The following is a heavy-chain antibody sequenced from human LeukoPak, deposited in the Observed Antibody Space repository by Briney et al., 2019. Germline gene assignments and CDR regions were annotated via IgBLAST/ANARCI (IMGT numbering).Heavy chain of an antibody. CDR2: ISGYDGKT. V-gene: IGHV1-18*01. CDR3: ARTVTTSSYYFDY. CDR1: GYTFTTYG. J-gene: IGHJ4*02. D-gene: IGHD4-17*01. Sequence: ASVKVSCKASGYTFTTYGVSWVRQAPGQGLDWMGWISGYDGKTNYAQKLRGRVTMTTDTSTSTAYMDLRSLRSDDTALYYCARTVTTSSYYFDYWGQGTLVTVSS.